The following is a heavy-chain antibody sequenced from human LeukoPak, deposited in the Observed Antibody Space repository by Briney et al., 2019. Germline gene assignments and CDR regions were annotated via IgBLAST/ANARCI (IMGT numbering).Heavy chain of an antibody. J-gene: IGHJ2*01. V-gene: IGHV3-48*02. Sequence: GGSLRLSCAASGFTFSSYSMNWVRQAPGKGLEWVSYVSSGSTTIYYAESVKGRFTISRDNAKNSLYLQMNSLRDEDTAVYYCVRDWYFDLWGRGTRVTVSS. CDR3: VRDWYFDL. CDR2: VSSGSTTI. CDR1: GFTFSSYS.